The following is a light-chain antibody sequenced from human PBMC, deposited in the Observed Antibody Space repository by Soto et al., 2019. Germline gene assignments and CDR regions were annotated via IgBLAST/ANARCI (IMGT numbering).Light chain of an antibody. CDR3: CSYAGSYTLYV. J-gene: IGLJ1*01. CDR1: SSDVGGYNY. V-gene: IGLV2-11*01. CDR2: DVS. Sequence: QSVLTQPRSVSGSPGQSVTISCTGTSSDVGGYNYVSWYQQHPGKAPKLMIYDVSQRPSGVPDRFSGSKSGNTASLTISGLQAEDEADYYCCSYAGSYTLYVFGPGTKVTVL.